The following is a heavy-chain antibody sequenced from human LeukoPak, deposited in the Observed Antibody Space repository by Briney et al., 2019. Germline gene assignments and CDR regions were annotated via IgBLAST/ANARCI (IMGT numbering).Heavy chain of an antibody. J-gene: IGHJ4*02. CDR2: IYYSGSA. V-gene: IGHV4-59*01. CDR3: ARVAVTTVYYFDF. CDR1: GGYISSYY. D-gene: IGHD4-17*01. Sequence: SETLSLTCTVSGGYISSYYWSWIRQPPGKGLEWLGYIYYSGSANYNPSLKSRVTISVDTSKNQFSLKLSSVTAADTAVYYCARVAVTTVYYFDFWGQGTLVTVSS.